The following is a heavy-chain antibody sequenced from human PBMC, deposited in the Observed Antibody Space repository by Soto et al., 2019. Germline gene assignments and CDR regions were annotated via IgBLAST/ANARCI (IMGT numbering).Heavy chain of an antibody. V-gene: IGHV4-31*03. CDR1: GGFISSSGYY. Sequence: QVQLQESGPGLVEPSQTLSLTCTVSGGFISSSGYYWSWIRQHPGKGLEWVGYIYYSGDTYYNPSLKSRIAISVDTSKNQISLRLNSVTAADTAVYYCARVGPGENYYGMDVWGQGTTVTVSS. D-gene: IGHD3-16*01. CDR2: IYYSGDT. J-gene: IGHJ6*02. CDR3: ARVGPGENYYGMDV.